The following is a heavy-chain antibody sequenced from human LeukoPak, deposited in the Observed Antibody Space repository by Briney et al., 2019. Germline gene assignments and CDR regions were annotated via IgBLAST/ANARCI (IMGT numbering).Heavy chain of an antibody. D-gene: IGHD3-3*01. Sequence: SETLSLTCTVSGGSISSYYWSWIRQPPGKGTGGIGYIYYSGSTNYNPSLKSRVTISVDTSKNQFSLKLSSVTAADTAVYYCARTGRFLERPFDYWGQGTLVTVSS. CDR3: ARTGRFLERPFDY. CDR1: GGSISSYY. V-gene: IGHV4-59*08. CDR2: IYYSGST. J-gene: IGHJ4*02.